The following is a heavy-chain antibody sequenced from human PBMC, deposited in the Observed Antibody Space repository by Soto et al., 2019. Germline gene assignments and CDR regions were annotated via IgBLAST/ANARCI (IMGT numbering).Heavy chain of an antibody. CDR1: GFTFSSYW. CDR3: ARGASGSYFLDY. D-gene: IGHD3-10*01. CDR2: INSDGSRT. Sequence: PGGSLRLSCAASGFTFSSYWVHWVRQAPGKGLVWVARINSDGSRTNYADSVEGRLTISRDNAKNTVYLQLNSLTAEDAAVYYCARGASGSYFLDYWAQGTLVTVSS. V-gene: IGHV3-74*01. J-gene: IGHJ4*02.